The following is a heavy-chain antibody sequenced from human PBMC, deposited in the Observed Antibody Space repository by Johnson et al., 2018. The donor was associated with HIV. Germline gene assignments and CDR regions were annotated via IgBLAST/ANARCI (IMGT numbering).Heavy chain of an antibody. CDR3: ARPMTTVTVAFDI. CDR1: GLNFSDYS. D-gene: IGHD4-17*01. V-gene: IGHV3-30*04. Sequence: QMLLVESGGGLVQPGGSMRLSCVVSGLNFSDYSMHWVRQTPGKGLEWVAVISFDGTTKYYADSVTGRFTLSRDNSNNTLDLQRNSLRAEYTAVYYCARPMTTVTVAFDIWGQGTMVTVSS. J-gene: IGHJ3*02. CDR2: ISFDGTTK.